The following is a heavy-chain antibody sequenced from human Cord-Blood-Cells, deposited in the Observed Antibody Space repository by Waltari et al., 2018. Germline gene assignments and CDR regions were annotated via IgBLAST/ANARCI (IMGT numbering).Heavy chain of an antibody. J-gene: IGHJ6*02. CDR2: INSEGSST. CDR3: ARVAQGFYYYYGMDV. V-gene: IGHV3-74*01. D-gene: IGHD2-21*01. CDR1: GFTFSSYW. Sequence: EVQLVESGGGLVQPGGSLRLYCAASGFTFSSYWMHWVRQAPGKRLVWVARINSEGSSTSYADSVKGRFTISRDNAKNTLYLQMNSLRAEDTAVYYCARVAQGFYYYYGMDVWGQGTTVTVSS.